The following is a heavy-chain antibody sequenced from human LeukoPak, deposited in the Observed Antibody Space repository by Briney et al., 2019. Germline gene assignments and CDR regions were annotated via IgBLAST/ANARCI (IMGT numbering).Heavy chain of an antibody. D-gene: IGHD5-18*01. CDR3: ARRGYGYDDY. J-gene: IGHJ4*02. Sequence: PSETLSLTCTVSGGSISTYYWSWFRQPPPKGLEWIGYIYYSGSTNYNPSLKSRVTMSVDTSKNQFSLKMSSVTAADTAVYYCARRGYGYDDYWGQGTLVTVSS. CDR2: IYYSGST. V-gene: IGHV4-59*01. CDR1: GGSISTYY.